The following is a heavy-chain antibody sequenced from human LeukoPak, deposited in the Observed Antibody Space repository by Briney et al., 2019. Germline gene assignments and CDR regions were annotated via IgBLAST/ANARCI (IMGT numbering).Heavy chain of an antibody. CDR1: GFTFSSYE. V-gene: IGHV3-48*03. J-gene: IGHJ4*02. Sequence: GGSLRLSCAASGFTFSSYEMNWVRQAPGKGLEWVSYISSSGSTIYYADSVKGRFTISRDNAKNSLYLQMNSLRAEDTAVYYCARDSYAGDSGYVPFDYWGQGTLVTVSS. CDR2: ISSSGSTI. D-gene: IGHD5-12*01. CDR3: ARDSYAGDSGYVPFDY.